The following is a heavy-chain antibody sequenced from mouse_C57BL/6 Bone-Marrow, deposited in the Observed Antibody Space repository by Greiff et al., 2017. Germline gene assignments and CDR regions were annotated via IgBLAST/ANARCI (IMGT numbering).Heavy chain of an antibody. CDR3: AKLLRSWYFDV. V-gene: IGHV1-9*01. CDR1: GYTFTGYW. Sequence: QVQLQQSGAELMKPGASVKLSCKATGYTFTGYWIAWVKQRPGHGLEWIGEILPGSGSTNYNEKCKGKATFTADTSSNKADMQLSSLTTEDSAIYYCAKLLRSWYFDVWGTGTTVTVSS. CDR2: ILPGSGST. J-gene: IGHJ1*03. D-gene: IGHD1-1*01.